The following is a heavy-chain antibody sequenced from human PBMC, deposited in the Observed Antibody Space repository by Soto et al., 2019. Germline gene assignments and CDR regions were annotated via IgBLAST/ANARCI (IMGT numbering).Heavy chain of an antibody. CDR2: ISGSGGST. D-gene: IGHD1-20*01. V-gene: IGHV3-23*01. CDR1: GFTFSSYA. Sequence: EVQLLESGGGLVQPGGSLRLSCAASGFTFSSYAMSWVRQAPGKGLEWVSAISGSGGSTYYADSVKGRFTISRDNSKNRLYLHMNRLRAEVTAVYYCAKGNIKAGWFDPWGPGALVTVSS. CDR3: AKGNIKAGWFDP. J-gene: IGHJ5*02.